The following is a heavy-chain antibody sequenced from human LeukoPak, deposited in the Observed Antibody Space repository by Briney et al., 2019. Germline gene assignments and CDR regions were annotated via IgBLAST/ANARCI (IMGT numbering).Heavy chain of an antibody. CDR1: GGSISSSSYY. Sequence: PSETLSLTCTVSGGSISSSSYYWGWIRQPPGKGLEWIGSIYYSGSTYYNPSLKSRVTISVDTSKNQFSLKLSSVTAADTAVYYCAKFDWNDFPGVFDYWGQGTLVTVSS. CDR2: IYYSGST. J-gene: IGHJ4*02. V-gene: IGHV4-39*01. D-gene: IGHD1-1*01. CDR3: AKFDWNDFPGVFDY.